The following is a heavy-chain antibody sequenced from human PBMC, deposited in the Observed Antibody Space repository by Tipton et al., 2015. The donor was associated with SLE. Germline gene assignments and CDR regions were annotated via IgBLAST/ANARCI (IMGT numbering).Heavy chain of an antibody. CDR3: ARDNLAVTGNFDY. Sequence: TLSLTCTVSGGSISSSSYYWGWFRQPPGKGLEWIGSIYYSGSTYYNPSLKSRITISVDTSKNRFSLKLSSVTAADTAVYYCARDNLAVTGNFDYWGQGTLVTVSS. CDR1: GGSISSSSYY. J-gene: IGHJ4*02. D-gene: IGHD2-21*02. CDR2: IYYSGST. V-gene: IGHV4-39*02.